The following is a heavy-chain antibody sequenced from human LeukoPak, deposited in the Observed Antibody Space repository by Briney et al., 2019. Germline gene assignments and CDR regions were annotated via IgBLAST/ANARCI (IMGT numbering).Heavy chain of an antibody. V-gene: IGHV4-59*08. CDR1: GGSISSYY. D-gene: IGHD6-6*01. J-gene: IGHJ4*02. CDR3: ARHPSSSEPCYFDY. Sequence: SETLSLTCTISGGSISSYYWSWIRRPPGKGLEWIGYIYYSGSTNYNLSLKSRVTISVDTSKNQFSLKLSSVTAADTAVYYCARHPSSSEPCYFDYWGQGTLVTVFS. CDR2: IYYSGST.